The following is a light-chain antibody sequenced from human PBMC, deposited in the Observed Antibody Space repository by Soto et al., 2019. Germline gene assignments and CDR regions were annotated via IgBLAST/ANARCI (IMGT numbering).Light chain of an antibody. V-gene: IGKV3-20*01. CDR2: GAS. CDR3: QHYGSSST. CDR1: QTLSSSY. J-gene: IGKJ4*01. Sequence: EIVLTQSPGTLSLSPGERATLSCRASQTLSSSYLAWYQHKPGQAPRLLIYGASNRATGIPDRFSGSESGTDFTLTISRLEHEDVAKYYCQHYGSSSTFGGGTKVEIK.